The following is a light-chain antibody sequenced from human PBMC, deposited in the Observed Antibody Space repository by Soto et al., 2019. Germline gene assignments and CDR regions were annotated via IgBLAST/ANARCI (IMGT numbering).Light chain of an antibody. CDR1: QGISSY. Sequence: AIRMTQSPSSFSASTGDRVTITCRASQGISSYVAWYQQKPGKAPKLLIYAASTLQSGVPSRFSGSGSGTDFPLTISCLQSEDFATYYCQQYYSYSAFGQGTKVDI. CDR2: AAS. V-gene: IGKV1-8*01. J-gene: IGKJ1*01. CDR3: QQYYSYSA.